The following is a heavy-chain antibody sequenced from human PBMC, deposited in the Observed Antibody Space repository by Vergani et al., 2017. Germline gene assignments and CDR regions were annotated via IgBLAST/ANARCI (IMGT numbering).Heavy chain of an antibody. D-gene: IGHD2-21*02. J-gene: IGHJ4*02. CDR2: INPNRGGT. V-gene: IGHV1-2*02. Sequence: QVQLVQSGAEVKKPGASVKVSCKASGYTFTGYYMHWVRQAPGQGLEWMGWINPNRGGTNYAQKFQGRVTMTRDTSISTAYMELSRLRSDDTAVYYCARGDDEGFFDYWGQGTLVTVSS. CDR3: ARGDDEGFFDY. CDR1: GYTFTGYY.